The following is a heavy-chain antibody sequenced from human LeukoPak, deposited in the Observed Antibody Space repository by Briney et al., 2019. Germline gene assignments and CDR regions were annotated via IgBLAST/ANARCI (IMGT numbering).Heavy chain of an antibody. CDR3: VRLRRNNDRSGYYYYYDY. CDR2: ISVRSNYR. V-gene: IGHV3-21*01. Sequence: GGSLRLSCAVSGYTFSDFSVNWVRQAPGKGLEWVSSISVRSNYRYYADSVRGRFTISRDDARDSLFLQMNSLRAEDTAVYFCVRLRRNNDRSGYYYYYDYWGQGTLVTVSS. CDR1: GYTFSDFS. J-gene: IGHJ4*02. D-gene: IGHD3-22*01.